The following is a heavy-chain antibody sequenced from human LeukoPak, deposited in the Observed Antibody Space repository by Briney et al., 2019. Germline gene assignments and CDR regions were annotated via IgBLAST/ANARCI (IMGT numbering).Heavy chain of an antibody. CDR2: IIPIFGTA. D-gene: IGHD2-15*01. CDR3: AGKIAALFYYMDV. CDR1: GGTFSNYA. Sequence: GASVKVSCKASGGTFSNYAINWVRQAPGQGLEWMGGIIPIFGTANYAQKFQGRVTITADESTSKAYMELNSLRSEDTAVYYCAGKIAALFYYMDVWGKGTTVTISS. J-gene: IGHJ6*03. V-gene: IGHV1-69*13.